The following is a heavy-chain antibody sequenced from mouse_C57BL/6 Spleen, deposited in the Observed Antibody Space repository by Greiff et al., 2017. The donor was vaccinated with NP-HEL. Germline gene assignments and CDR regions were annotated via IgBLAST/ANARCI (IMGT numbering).Heavy chain of an antibody. CDR1: GFNIKDYY. CDR2: IDPEDGDT. CDR3: TTDGYDDEGYAMDY. V-gene: IGHV14-1*01. Sequence: DVKLQESGAELVRPGASVKLSCTASGFNIKDYYMHWVKQRPEQGLEWIGRIDPEDGDTEYAPKFQGKATMTADTSSNTAYLQLSSLTSEDTAVYYCTTDGYDDEGYAMDYWGQGTSVTVSS. J-gene: IGHJ4*01. D-gene: IGHD2-2*01.